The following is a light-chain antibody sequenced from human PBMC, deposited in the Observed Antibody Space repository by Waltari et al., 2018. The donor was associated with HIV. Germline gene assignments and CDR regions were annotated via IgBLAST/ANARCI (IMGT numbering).Light chain of an antibody. CDR2: EVN. V-gene: IGLV2-23*01. CDR1: SSDVGTYNL. CDR3: CSYAGSPTLL. J-gene: IGLJ2*01. Sequence: QSALTQPASVSGSPGQSITLSCTGTSSDVGTYNLVSWYQQRPGKAPKLLISEVNKRPSGVSNRFSGSKSDNTASLTISGLQAEDEADYYCCSYAGSPTLLFGGGTKLTVL.